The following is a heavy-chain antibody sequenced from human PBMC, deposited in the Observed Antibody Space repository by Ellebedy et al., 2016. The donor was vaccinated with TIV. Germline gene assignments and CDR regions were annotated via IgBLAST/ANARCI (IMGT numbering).Heavy chain of an antibody. CDR3: AKNSYASGQ. J-gene: IGHJ1*01. V-gene: IGHV4-59*01. CDR2: IYSSGIT. D-gene: IGHD3-16*01. Sequence: MPSETLSLTCTVSGGSLSSFSWSWIRQPPGKGLEWIGYIYSSGITNYNPSLKSRVTISVDTSKNQFSLKLRSVTAADTAMYYCAKNSYASGQWGQGTLVTVSS. CDR1: GGSLSSFS.